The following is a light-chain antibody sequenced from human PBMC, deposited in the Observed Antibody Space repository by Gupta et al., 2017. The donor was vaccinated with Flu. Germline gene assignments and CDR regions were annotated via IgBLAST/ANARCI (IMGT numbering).Light chain of an antibody. V-gene: IGKV3-15*01. J-gene: IGKJ2*01. CDR2: DAS. CDR3: QEYNKWPPYT. Sequence: EIVMTQSPATLSVSPGERATLSCRASQSVSSDLAWYQQRPGQAPRLLIYDASTRATGIPARFSGSGSGTEFTLTISSLQSEDFAVYYCQEYNKWPPYTFGQGTKVQIK. CDR1: QSVSSD.